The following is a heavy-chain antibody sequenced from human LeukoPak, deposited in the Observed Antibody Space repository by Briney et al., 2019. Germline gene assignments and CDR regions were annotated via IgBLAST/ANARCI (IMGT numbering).Heavy chain of an antibody. V-gene: IGHV3-23*01. CDR1: GFTFSSYA. J-gene: IGHJ6*04. CDR2: ISGSGAST. CDR3: AKFSYCSSTSCFDWDYYYGMDV. Sequence: QPGGSLRLSCAASGFTFSSYAMSWVRQAPGKGLEWVSAISGSGASTYYADSVKGRFTISRDNSKNTLYLQMNSLRAEDTAVYYCAKFSYCSSTSCFDWDYYYGMDVWGKGTTVTVSS. D-gene: IGHD2-2*01.